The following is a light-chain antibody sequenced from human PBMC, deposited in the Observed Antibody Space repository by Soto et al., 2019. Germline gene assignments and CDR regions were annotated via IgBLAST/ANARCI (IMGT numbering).Light chain of an antibody. V-gene: IGLV2-14*01. CDR2: EVS. CDR1: SSDVGGYNY. J-gene: IGLJ1*01. Sequence: QSALTQPASVSGSPGQSITISCTGTSSDVGGYNYVSWYQQHSGKAPKLMIYEVSNRPSGVSNRFSGSKSGNTASLTISGLQAEDEADYYCSSYTSSSTLLVFGTGTKVTVL. CDR3: SSYTSSSTLLV.